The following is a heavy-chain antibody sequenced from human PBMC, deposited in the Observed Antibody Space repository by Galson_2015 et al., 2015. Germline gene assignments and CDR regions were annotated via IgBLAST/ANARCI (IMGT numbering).Heavy chain of an antibody. D-gene: IGHD6-13*01. V-gene: IGHV3-53*01. CDR3: ARVGGQQPRAGIYYYYGMDV. J-gene: IGHJ6*02. CDR1: GFTVSSNY. CDR2: IYSGGST. Sequence: SLRLSCAASGFTVSSNYMSWVRQAPGKGLEWVSVIYSGGSTYYADSVKGRFTISRDNSKNTLYLQMNSLRAEDTAVYYCARVGGQQPRAGIYYYYGMDVWGQGTTVTVSS.